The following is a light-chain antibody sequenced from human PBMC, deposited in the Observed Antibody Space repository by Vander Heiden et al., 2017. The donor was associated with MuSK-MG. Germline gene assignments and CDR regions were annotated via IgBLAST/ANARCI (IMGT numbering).Light chain of an antibody. CDR3: AAWDDSLSGVV. Sequence: SVLTQPPSASVTPGQRVTIPCSGSSSNIGSNYVYWYQQLPGTAPKLLIYRNNQRPSGVPDRFSGSKSGTSASLAISGLRSEDEADYYCAAWDDSLSGVVYGGGTKLTVL. V-gene: IGLV1-47*01. CDR2: RNN. CDR1: SSNIGSNY. J-gene: IGLJ2*01.